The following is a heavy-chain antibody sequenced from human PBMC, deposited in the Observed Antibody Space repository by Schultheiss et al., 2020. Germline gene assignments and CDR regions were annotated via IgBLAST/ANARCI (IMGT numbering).Heavy chain of an antibody. D-gene: IGHD3-16*01. J-gene: IGHJ5*02. V-gene: IGHV4-61*08. CDR1: GGSISSGGYS. CDR2: IYYSGST. Sequence: SETLSLTCAVSGGSISSGGYSWSWIRQHPGKGLEWIGYIYYSGSTNYNPSLKSRVTISVDRSKNQFSLKLSSVTAADTAVYYCARMMNWFDPWGQGTLVTVCS. CDR3: ARMMNWFDP.